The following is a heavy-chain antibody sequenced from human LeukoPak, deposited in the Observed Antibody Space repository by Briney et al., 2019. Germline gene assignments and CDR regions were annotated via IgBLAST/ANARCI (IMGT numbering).Heavy chain of an antibody. CDR1: GFTFSSYD. CDR3: ARDVRGDFYGVVPLDY. Sequence: GGSLRLSCAASGFTFSSYDMNWVRQAPGKGLEWISYITSSGLTIYYAASVKGRFTISRDNAKNSLDLQMNSLRAEDTALYYCARDVRGDFYGVVPLDYWGPGTLVTVSS. CDR2: ITSSGLTI. D-gene: IGHD3-3*01. J-gene: IGHJ4*02. V-gene: IGHV3-48*03.